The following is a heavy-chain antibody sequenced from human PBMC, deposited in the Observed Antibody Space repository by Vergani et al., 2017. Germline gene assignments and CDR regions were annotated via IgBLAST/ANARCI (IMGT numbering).Heavy chain of an antibody. CDR2: IWYDGSNK. V-gene: IGHV3-33*01. CDR1: GFTFSRYG. CDR3: ASDCYYMFDY. Sequence: QVQLVESGGGVVQPGRSLRISCAASGFTFSRYGMQWVRQAPGKGLEWVAVIWYDGSNKYNADSVKGRITISREKSKNTLYLQMNSLRAEDTAVYYCASDCYYMFDYWGQGTLVTVSS. J-gene: IGHJ4*02. D-gene: IGHD1-26*01.